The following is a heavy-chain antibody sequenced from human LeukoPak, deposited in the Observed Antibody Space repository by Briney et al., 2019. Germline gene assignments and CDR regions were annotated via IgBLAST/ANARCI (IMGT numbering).Heavy chain of an antibody. Sequence: ASMKVSCKASGYTFTGYYMHWVRQAPGQGLEWMGWINPNSGGTNYAQKFQGRVTMTRDTSISTAYMELSSLRSEDTAVYYCARGCRGPYYYYMDVWGKGTTVTVSS. CDR2: INPNSGGT. CDR1: GYTFTGYY. D-gene: IGHD4/OR15-4a*01. J-gene: IGHJ6*03. V-gene: IGHV1-2*02. CDR3: ARGCRGPYYYYMDV.